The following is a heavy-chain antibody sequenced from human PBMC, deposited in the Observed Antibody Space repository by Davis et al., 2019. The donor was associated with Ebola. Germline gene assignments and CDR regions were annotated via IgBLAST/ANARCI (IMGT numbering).Heavy chain of an antibody. CDR3: AKMFGELFPEALEI. CDR1: GFTFSGSA. D-gene: IGHD3-10*02. J-gene: IGHJ3*02. V-gene: IGHV3-30*18. Sequence: GGSLRLSCPASGFTFSGSAMHCVRQAPGKGLEWVALISYDGRNIYFSDSVKGRFTISRDNSKNTLYLQMNSLRAEDTAVYYCAKMFGELFPEALEIWGQGTMVTVSS. CDR2: ISYDGRNI.